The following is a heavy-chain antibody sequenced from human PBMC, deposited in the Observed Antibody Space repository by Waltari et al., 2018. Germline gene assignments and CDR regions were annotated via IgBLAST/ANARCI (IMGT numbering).Heavy chain of an antibody. CDR1: GFTVSSYG. Sequence: QVQLVESGGGVVQPGGSLRLSCAASGFTVSSYGMHWVRQAPGKGLEWVAFIRYDGSNKYYADSVKGRFTISRDNSKNTLYLQMNSLRAEDTAVYYCAKLPQGGATLFDYWGQGTLVTVSS. J-gene: IGHJ4*02. CDR3: AKLPQGGATLFDY. D-gene: IGHD1-26*01. V-gene: IGHV3-30*02. CDR2: IRYDGSNK.